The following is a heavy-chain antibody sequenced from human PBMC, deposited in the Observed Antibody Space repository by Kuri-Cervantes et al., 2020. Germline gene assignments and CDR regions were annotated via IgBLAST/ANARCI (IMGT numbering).Heavy chain of an antibody. D-gene: IGHD2-2*01. Sequence: LSLTCAASGFTFSSYSMNWVRQAPGKGLEWVSSISSSSSYIYYADSVKGRFTISRDNAKNSLYLQMNSLRAEDTALYYCAKAYKPYCSSTSCYAPSGAFDIWGQGTMVTVSS. CDR2: ISSSSSYI. J-gene: IGHJ3*02. V-gene: IGHV3-21*04. CDR1: GFTFSSYS. CDR3: AKAYKPYCSSTSCYAPSGAFDI.